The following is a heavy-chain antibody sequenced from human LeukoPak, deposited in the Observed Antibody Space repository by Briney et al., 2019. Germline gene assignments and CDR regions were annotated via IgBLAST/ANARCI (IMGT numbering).Heavy chain of an antibody. CDR3: VRKALGYRLGYGDY. CDR2: IYTGGYT. V-gene: IGHV3-53*01. CDR1: GFTVSSNY. Sequence: GGSLRLSCAASGFTVSSNYMSWVRQAPGKGLEWVSVIYTGGYTYYADSVKGRFTISRDSSKDTLYLQMNSLRAEDTAVYFCVRKALGYRLGYGDYWGQGTLVTASS. J-gene: IGHJ4*02. D-gene: IGHD5-12*01.